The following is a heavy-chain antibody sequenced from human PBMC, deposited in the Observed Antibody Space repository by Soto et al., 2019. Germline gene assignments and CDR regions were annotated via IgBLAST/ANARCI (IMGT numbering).Heavy chain of an antibody. CDR2: ISYDGSNK. Sequence: SLRLSCAASGFTFSSYGMHWVRQAPGKGLEWVAVISYDGSNKYYADSVKGRFTISRDNSKNTLYLQMNSLRAEDTAVYYCAKDPGAKWLLRTLGAFDIWGQGTMVTVSS. J-gene: IGHJ3*02. V-gene: IGHV3-30*18. CDR1: GFTFSSYG. CDR3: AKDPGAKWLLRTLGAFDI. D-gene: IGHD3-22*01.